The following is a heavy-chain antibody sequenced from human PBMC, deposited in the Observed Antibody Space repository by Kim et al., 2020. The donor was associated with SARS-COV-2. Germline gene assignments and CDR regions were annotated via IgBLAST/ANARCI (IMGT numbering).Heavy chain of an antibody. CDR2: IYYSGST. CDR1: GGSISSGGYY. CDR3: ARCPTPAHDSSGYYYYFDY. V-gene: IGHV4-31*03. Sequence: TLSLTCTVSGGSISSGGYYWSWIRQHPGKGLEWIGYIYYSGSTYYNPSLKSRVTISVDTSKNQFSLKLSSVTAADTAVYYCARCPTPAHDSSGYYYYFDYWGQGTLVTVSS. D-gene: IGHD3-22*01. J-gene: IGHJ4*02.